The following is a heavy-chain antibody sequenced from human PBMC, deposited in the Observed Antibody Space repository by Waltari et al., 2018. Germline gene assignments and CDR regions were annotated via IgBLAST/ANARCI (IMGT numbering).Heavy chain of an antibody. CDR3: ARGIYGVVVLDS. CDR2: IDHNGRP. Sequence: QVHLQESGPGQVKPSGTLSLICAVSGGSISSGYWWSWVRQPPGKGMEWIGEIDHNGRPKYNPSLKGRVTMSVDKSKSQISLRMTSVTAADTAMYYCARGIYGVVVLDSWGQGAPVTVSS. V-gene: IGHV4-4*02. CDR1: GGSISSGYW. D-gene: IGHD3-3*01. J-gene: IGHJ4*02.